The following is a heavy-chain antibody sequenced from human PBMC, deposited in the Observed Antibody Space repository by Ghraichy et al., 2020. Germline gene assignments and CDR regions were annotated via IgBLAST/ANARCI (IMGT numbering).Heavy chain of an antibody. V-gene: IGHV1-18*01. D-gene: IGHD5-18*01. CDR3: ATVHPAGDTAMRFGFDY. CDR2: ISAYNGNT. J-gene: IGHJ4*02. CDR1: GYTFTSYG. Sequence: ASVKVSCKASGYTFTSYGISWVRQAPGQGLEWMGWISAYNGNTNYAQKLQGRVTMTTDTSTSTAYMELRSLRSDDTAVYYCATVHPAGDTAMRFGFDYWGQLTLVTVSS.